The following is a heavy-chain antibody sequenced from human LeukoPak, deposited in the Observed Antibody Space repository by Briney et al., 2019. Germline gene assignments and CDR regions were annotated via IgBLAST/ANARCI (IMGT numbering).Heavy chain of an antibody. CDR1: GDSISSGSYS. CDR3: ARDRRGKSYYDFWGGSHYYYYMDV. J-gene: IGHJ6*03. V-gene: IGHV4-61*02. D-gene: IGHD3-3*01. Sequence: PSQTLSLTCTVSGDSISSGSYSCSWIWQPAGKGLGWIGGIYTSVSTNYNPSLKSRVTISVDTSKNQFSLKLSSVTAADTAVYYCARDRRGKSYYDFWGGSHYYYYMDVWGKGTTVTVSS. CDR2: IYTSVST.